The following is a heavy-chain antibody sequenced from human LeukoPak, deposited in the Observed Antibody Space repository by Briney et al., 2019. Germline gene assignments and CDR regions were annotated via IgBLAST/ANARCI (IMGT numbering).Heavy chain of an antibody. J-gene: IGHJ4*02. Sequence: GGSLGLSCAASGFTFSSYAMHWVRQAPGKGLEYVSAISSNGGSTYYANSVKGRFTISRDNSKNTLYLQMGSLRAEDMAVYYCARDRDGHYYDSSGPLDYWGQGTLVTVSS. D-gene: IGHD3-22*01. CDR3: ARDRDGHYYDSSGPLDY. V-gene: IGHV3-64*01. CDR2: ISSNGGST. CDR1: GFTFSSYA.